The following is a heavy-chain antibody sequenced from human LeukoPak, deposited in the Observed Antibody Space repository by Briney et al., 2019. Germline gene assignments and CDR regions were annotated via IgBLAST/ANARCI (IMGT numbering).Heavy chain of an antibody. Sequence: GASVHVSRKASGYTFPSYGISWVRQAPGQGLAWMGWVSAYNGNTKHAHKLQGRITLTTDTSTSTDYRELRRVRSDDTALYYCARDCYSMELRYFDWLLAYYYGMDVWGQGTTVTVSS. D-gene: IGHD3-9*01. V-gene: IGHV1-18*01. CDR1: GYTFPSYG. CDR2: VSAYNGNT. CDR3: ARDCYSMELRYFDWLLAYYYGMDV. J-gene: IGHJ6*02.